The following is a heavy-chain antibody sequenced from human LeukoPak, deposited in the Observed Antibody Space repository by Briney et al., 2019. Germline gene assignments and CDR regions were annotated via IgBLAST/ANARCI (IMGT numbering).Heavy chain of an antibody. CDR1: GYTFTSYG. D-gene: IGHD4-17*01. CDR3: ARTTVTTPFTFDI. V-gene: IGHV1-46*01. Sequence: EASVKVSCKASGYTFTSYGISWVRQAPGQGLEWMGIINPSGGSTSYAQKFQGRVTMTRDTSTSTVYMELSSLRSEDTAVYYCARTTVTTPFTFDIWGQGTMVTVSS. J-gene: IGHJ3*02. CDR2: INPSGGST.